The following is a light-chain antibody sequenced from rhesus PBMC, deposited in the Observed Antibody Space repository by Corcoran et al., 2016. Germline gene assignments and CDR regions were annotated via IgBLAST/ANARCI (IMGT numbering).Light chain of an antibody. Sequence: DIVMTQTPLSLPITPGEPASISCRSSQSLLHSNGNTYLHWYLQKPGQFPQLLIYGGSNRASGVPDRFSGGGSGTYFTLKISKVEAEDVGVYYCVQAIAFPFTFGPGTKLDIK. CDR3: VQAIAFPFT. V-gene: IGKV2-72*01. CDR2: GGS. J-gene: IGKJ3*01. CDR1: QSLLHSNGNTY.